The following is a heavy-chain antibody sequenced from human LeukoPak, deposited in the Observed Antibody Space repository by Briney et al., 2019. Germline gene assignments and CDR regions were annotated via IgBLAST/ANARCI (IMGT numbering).Heavy chain of an antibody. CDR2: INHSGST. CDR3: ARGGGGWYPDY. CDR1: GGSFRGYY. J-gene: IGHJ4*02. D-gene: IGHD6-19*01. Sequence: SETLSLTCAVYGGSFRGYYWSWIRQPPGKGLEWIGEINHSGSTNYHPSLKTRVTISVDTSKNQFSLKLSSVTAADTAVYYCARGGGGWYPDYWGQGTLVTVSS. V-gene: IGHV4-34*01.